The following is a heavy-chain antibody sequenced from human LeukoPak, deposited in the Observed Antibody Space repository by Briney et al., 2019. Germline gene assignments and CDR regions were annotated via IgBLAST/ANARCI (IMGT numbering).Heavy chain of an antibody. CDR1: GGSISSYY. V-gene: IGHV4-59*08. J-gene: IGHJ4*02. Sequence: SETLSLTCTVSGGSISSYYWSWIRQPPGKGLEWIGSITHSGIPYYSPSLGSRVTISLDASKNQFSLKLTSVTAADTAVYYCTSLYSSNWYLGDYWGQGALVTVSS. D-gene: IGHD6-13*01. CDR3: TSLYSSNWYLGDY. CDR2: ITHSGIP.